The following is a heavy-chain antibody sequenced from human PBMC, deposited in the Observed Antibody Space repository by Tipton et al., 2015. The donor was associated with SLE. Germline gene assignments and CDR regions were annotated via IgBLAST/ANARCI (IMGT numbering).Heavy chain of an antibody. Sequence: TLSLTCAVYGGSFSGYYWSWIRQPPGKGLEWIGEINHSGSTNYNPSLKSRVTISVDRSQNQFSLRLSSVSAADTAVYYCASDYSNSDYSYYYMDVWGKGTTVTVSS. CDR1: GGSFSGYY. CDR2: INHSGST. CDR3: ASDYSNSDYSYYYMDV. J-gene: IGHJ6*03. D-gene: IGHD4-11*01. V-gene: IGHV4-34*01.